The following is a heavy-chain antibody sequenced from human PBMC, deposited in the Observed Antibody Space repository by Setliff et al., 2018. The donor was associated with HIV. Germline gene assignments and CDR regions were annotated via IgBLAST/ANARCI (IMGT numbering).Heavy chain of an antibody. V-gene: IGHV3-7*03. Sequence: GGSLRLSCAASGFTLSSFWMSWVRQAPGKGLEWVANIKQDGSEKYYVDSVKGRFTISRDNAKNSLYLQMNSLKSDDTAVYYCTTENHSYCGRGTLVTVSS. CDR3: TTENHSY. D-gene: IGHD1-26*01. CDR1: GFTLSSFW. CDR2: IKQDGSEK. J-gene: IGHJ4*02.